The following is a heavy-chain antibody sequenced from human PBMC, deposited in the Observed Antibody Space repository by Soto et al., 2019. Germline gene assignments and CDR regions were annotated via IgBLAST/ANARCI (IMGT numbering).Heavy chain of an antibody. V-gene: IGHV3-72*01. CDR1: GFSVSGWY. J-gene: IGHJ5*01. Sequence: EGQLVESGGDLVQPGGSARLSCAASGFSVSGWYMDWVRQAPGKGLEWVARLKDRSQNYATEYAASVKGRFTVSRHPSQNSIFLQMNSLKIEDTAVYYCAREGDARWLDSCGHVTLVTVS. D-gene: IGHD1-26*01. CDR2: LKDRSQNYAT. CDR3: AREGDARWLDS.